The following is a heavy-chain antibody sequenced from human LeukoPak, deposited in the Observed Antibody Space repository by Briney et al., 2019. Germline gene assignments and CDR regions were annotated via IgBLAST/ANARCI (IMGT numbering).Heavy chain of an antibody. V-gene: IGHV1-2*02. D-gene: IGHD3-10*01. Sequence: ASVKVSCKASGYTFTGYYMHWVRQAPGQGLEWMGWINPNSGGTNYAQKFQGRVTMTRDTSISTAYMELSRLRSDDTAVCYCARGDYYGSGSYIRYWGQGTLVTVSS. CDR3: ARGDYYGSGSYIRY. CDR1: GYTFTGYY. CDR2: INPNSGGT. J-gene: IGHJ4*02.